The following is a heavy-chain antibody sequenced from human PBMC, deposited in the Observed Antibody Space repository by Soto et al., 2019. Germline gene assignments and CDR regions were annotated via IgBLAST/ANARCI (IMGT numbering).Heavy chain of an antibody. J-gene: IGHJ4*02. D-gene: IGHD2-2*02. CDR1: GGTFSSYT. CDR3: AMEYCSSTSCYRDY. Sequence: QVQLVQSGAEVKKPGSSVKVSCKASGGTFSSYTISWVRQAPGQGLEWMGRIIPILGIANYAQKFQGRVAMTAGKSTSTAYMELSSLRSEDTAVDYCAMEYCSSTSCYRDYWGQGTLVTVSS. CDR2: IIPILGIA. V-gene: IGHV1-69*02.